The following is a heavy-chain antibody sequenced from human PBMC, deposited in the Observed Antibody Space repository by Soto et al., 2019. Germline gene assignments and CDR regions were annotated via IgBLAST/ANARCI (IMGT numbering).Heavy chain of an antibody. CDR2: IKSRTDGETT. CDR3: TNVNGTVAD. V-gene: IGHV3-15*07. Sequence: GGSLRLSCAASGFTFSNAWMNWVRQAPGKGLEWVGRIKSRTDGETTDYVAPVKGRFSISRDDSKNTLYLQMNSLKIEDTAIDYCTNVNGTVADWGQGALVTVSS. CDR1: GFTFSNAW. J-gene: IGHJ4*02. D-gene: IGHD1-1*01.